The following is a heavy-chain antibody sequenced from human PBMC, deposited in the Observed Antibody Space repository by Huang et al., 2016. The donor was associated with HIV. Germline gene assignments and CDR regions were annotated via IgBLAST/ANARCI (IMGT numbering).Heavy chain of an antibody. CDR1: GGSISSHY. CDR2: IYYSGST. D-gene: IGHD5-18*01. CDR3: ARDAGYGPRIGSFDI. J-gene: IGHJ3*02. V-gene: IGHV4-59*11. Sequence: QVQLQESGPGLVKPSETLSLTCTVSGGSISSHYWSWIRQPPGKGLEWIGSIYYSGSTNDNPSLKSRVTISVDTSKNQFSLKLSSVTAADTAVYYCARDAGYGPRIGSFDIWGQGTMVTVSS.